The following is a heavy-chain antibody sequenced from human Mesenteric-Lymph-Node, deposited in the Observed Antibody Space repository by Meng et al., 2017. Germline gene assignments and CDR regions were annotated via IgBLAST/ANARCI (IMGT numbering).Heavy chain of an antibody. D-gene: IGHD5-18*01. CDR1: GGSFSGYY. CDR3: ARSPKYSYGRRALDY. CDR2: INHSGST. J-gene: IGHJ4*02. V-gene: IGHV4-34*01. Sequence: QVQLQQWGAGLLKPSETLSFTCAVYGGSFSGYYWSWIRQPPGKGLEWIGEINHSGSTNYNPSLKSRVTISVDTSKNQFSLKLSSVTAADTAVYYCARSPKYSYGRRALDYWGQGTLVTVSS.